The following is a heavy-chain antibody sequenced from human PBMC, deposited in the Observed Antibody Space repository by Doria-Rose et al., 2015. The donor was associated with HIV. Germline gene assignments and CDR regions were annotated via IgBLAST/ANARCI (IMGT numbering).Heavy chain of an antibody. J-gene: IGHJ4*02. Sequence: QITSKESGPVLVKPTETLTLTCTVSGVSLSSPGMGVSWIRQPPGKAPEWLANIFSDDERSYQTSLKSRLTISRGTSKSQVVLTMTDMDPVDTATYYCARIKSSRWYHKYYFDFWGQGTLVIVSA. V-gene: IGHV2-26*01. CDR2: IFSDDER. D-gene: IGHD6-13*01. CDR1: GVSLSSPGMG. CDR3: ARIKSSRWYHKYYFDF.